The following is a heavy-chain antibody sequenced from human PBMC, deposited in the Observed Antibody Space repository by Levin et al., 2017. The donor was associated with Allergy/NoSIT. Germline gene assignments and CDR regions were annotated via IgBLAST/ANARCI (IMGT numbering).Heavy chain of an antibody. CDR3: VKDHGDLPSYFDY. CDR1: GFSFNSYA. V-gene: IGHV3-30*18. Sequence: PGGSLRLSCASSGFSFNSYAMHWVRQAPGKGLEWVTIISKDGNDKYYADSVKGRFTISRDNSKNTLYLQMDSLRPEDAAVYYCVKDHGDLPSYFDYWGQGTLVTVSS. D-gene: IGHD4-17*01. J-gene: IGHJ4*02. CDR2: ISKDGNDK.